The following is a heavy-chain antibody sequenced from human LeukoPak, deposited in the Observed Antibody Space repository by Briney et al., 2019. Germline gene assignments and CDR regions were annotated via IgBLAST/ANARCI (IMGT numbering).Heavy chain of an antibody. Sequence: PSQTLSLTCTVSGGSISSGGYYWSWLRQHPGKGLEWIGYIYYSGSTYYNPSLKSRVTISVDTSKNQFPLKLSSVTAADTAVYYCARDSRGGYDSSGIDYWGQGTLVTVSS. CDR1: GGSISSGGYY. CDR2: IYYSGST. V-gene: IGHV4-31*03. J-gene: IGHJ4*02. D-gene: IGHD3-22*01. CDR3: ARDSRGGYDSSGIDY.